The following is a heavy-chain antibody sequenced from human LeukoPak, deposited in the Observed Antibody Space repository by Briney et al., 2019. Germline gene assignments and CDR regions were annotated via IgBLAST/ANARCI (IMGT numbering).Heavy chain of an antibody. CDR3: AKLLDYGTTYDH. Sequence: GGSLRLSCAASGFTVSSNYMSWVRQAPGKGLEWVSVIYSGGSTYYADSVKGRFTISRDNARNLLFLQMNTLRADDTAVYYCAKLLDYGTTYDHWGQGALATVSS. CDR1: GFTVSSNY. J-gene: IGHJ4*02. CDR2: IYSGGST. D-gene: IGHD1-1*01. V-gene: IGHV3-53*01.